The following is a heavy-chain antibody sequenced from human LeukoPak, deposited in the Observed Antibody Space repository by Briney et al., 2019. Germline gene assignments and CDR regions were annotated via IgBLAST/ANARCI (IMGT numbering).Heavy chain of an antibody. J-gene: IGHJ4*02. Sequence: GESLQISCKGSGYSFTSYWIGWVRQMPGKGLEWMGIIYPGDSDTRYSPSFQGQVTISADKSISTAYLQWSSLKASDTAMYYCARSIAAAGPPFDYWGQGTLVTVSS. D-gene: IGHD6-13*01. V-gene: IGHV5-51*01. CDR1: GYSFTSYW. CDR3: ARSIAAAGPPFDY. CDR2: IYPGDSDT.